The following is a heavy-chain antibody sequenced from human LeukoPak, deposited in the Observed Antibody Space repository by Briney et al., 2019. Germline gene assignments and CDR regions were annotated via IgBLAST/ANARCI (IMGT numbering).Heavy chain of an antibody. CDR2: IYYSGST. CDR1: GGSISSYY. Sequence: SETLSLTCTASGGSISSYYWSWIRKPPGKGLERVGYIYYSGSTNYNPSLNSRVTISVDTSNTQFPLKLSSVTAADTAVYYCATSPIQLWLPFDYWGQGTLVTVSS. D-gene: IGHD5-18*01. CDR3: ATSPIQLWLPFDY. J-gene: IGHJ4*02. V-gene: IGHV4-59*01.